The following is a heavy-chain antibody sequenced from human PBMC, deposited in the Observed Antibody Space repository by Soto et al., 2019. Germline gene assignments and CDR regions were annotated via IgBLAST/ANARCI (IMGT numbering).Heavy chain of an antibody. Sequence: QVQLVESGGGVVQPGRSLRLSCAASGVTFSSYGMHWVRQAPGKGLEWVAVISYDGTNKYYADSVKGRFTISRDDSKNTLYLQMNSLRPEDAAVYYWAKEKATRGYSFLVDYWGQGTLVTVSS. CDR2: ISYDGTNK. CDR3: AKEKATRGYSFLVDY. D-gene: IGHD5-18*01. J-gene: IGHJ4*02. CDR1: GVTFSSYG. V-gene: IGHV3-30*18.